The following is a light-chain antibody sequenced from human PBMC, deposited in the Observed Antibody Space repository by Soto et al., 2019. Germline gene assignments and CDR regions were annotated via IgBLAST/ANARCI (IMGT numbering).Light chain of an antibody. CDR1: SSNIGSHV. V-gene: IGLV1-44*01. CDR2: TNN. CDR3: AAWDGSLQSWV. Sequence: QSVLTQPPSASGTPGQRVTISCSGSSSNIGSHVVNWYQQVPGTAPKLLIYTNNQRPSGVPDRFSDSKSGPSASLAISGLQSEDEADYYCAAWDGSLQSWVFGGGTKLTVL. J-gene: IGLJ3*02.